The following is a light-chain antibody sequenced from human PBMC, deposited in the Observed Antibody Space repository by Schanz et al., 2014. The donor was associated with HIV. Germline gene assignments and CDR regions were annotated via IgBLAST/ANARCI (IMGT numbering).Light chain of an antibody. V-gene: IGLV7-46*01. Sequence: QAVVTQASSLTVSPGGTVTLTCGSSTGAVTSGHYAYWFQQKPGQAPRTLIHDTNNRHSWTPARFSGSLLGGKAALTLSGAQHEDEADYYCLLSYSAARQVVFGGGTKLTVL. CDR3: LLSYSAARQVV. CDR2: DTN. J-gene: IGLJ2*01. CDR1: TGAVTSGHY.